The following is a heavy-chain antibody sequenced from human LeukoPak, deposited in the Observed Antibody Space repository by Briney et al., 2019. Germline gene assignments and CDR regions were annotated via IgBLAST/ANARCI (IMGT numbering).Heavy chain of an antibody. CDR3: TRVPQGCSSTSCYFDY. Sequence: GGSLRLSCTASGFTFGDYAMSWVRQAPGKGLEWVGFIRSKAYGGTTEYAASVKGRFTISRDDSKSIDYLQMNSLKTEDTAVYYCTRVPQGCSSTSCYFDYWGQGTLVTVSS. CDR1: GFTFGDYA. CDR2: IRSKAYGGTT. V-gene: IGHV3-49*04. J-gene: IGHJ4*02. D-gene: IGHD2-2*01.